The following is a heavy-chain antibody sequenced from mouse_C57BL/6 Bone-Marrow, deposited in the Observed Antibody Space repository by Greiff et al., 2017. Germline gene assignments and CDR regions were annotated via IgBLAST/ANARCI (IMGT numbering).Heavy chain of an antibody. CDR3: SRVITTVVARGYFDY. J-gene: IGHJ2*01. V-gene: IGHV5-6*01. CDR2: ISSGGSYT. D-gene: IGHD1-1*01. Sequence: EVQLVESGGDLVKPGGSLKLSCAASGFTFSSYGMSWVRQTPDKRLEWVATISSGGSYTYYPDSVKGRFTISRDNAKKTLYLQKSSLKSEDTAMYYWSRVITTVVARGYFDYWGQGTTLTVSS. CDR1: GFTFSSYG.